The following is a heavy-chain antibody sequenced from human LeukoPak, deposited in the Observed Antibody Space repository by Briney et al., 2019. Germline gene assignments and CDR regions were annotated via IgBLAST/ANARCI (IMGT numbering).Heavy chain of an antibody. CDR2: INPNSGGT. CDR3: ARGGLEMATTIYYYYYYMDV. CDR1: GYTFTGYY. J-gene: IGHJ6*03. V-gene: IGHV1-2*02. D-gene: IGHD5-24*01. Sequence: ASVKVSCKASGYTFTGYYMHWVRQAPGQGLEWMGWINPNSGGTNYAQKFQGRVTMTRDTSISTAYMELSRLRSDDTAVYYCARGGLEMATTIYYYYYYMDVWGKGTTVTVSS.